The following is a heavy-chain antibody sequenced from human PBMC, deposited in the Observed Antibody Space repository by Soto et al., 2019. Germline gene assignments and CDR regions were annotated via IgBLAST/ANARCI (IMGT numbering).Heavy chain of an antibody. CDR2: ISAYNGNT. V-gene: IGHV1-18*04. J-gene: IGHJ6*02. CDR1: GYTFTSYG. CDR3: ARDFSVVLRYFDWLSNGMDV. D-gene: IGHD3-9*01. Sequence: ASVKVSCKASGYTFTSYGISWVRQAPGQGLEWMGWISAYNGNTNYAQKLQGRVTMTTDTSTSTAYMGLRSLRSDDTAVYYCARDFSVVLRYFDWLSNGMDVWGQGTTVTVS.